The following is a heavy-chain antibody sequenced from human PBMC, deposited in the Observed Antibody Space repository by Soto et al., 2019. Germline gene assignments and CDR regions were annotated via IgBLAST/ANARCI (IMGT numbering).Heavy chain of an antibody. D-gene: IGHD6-19*01. CDR3: ARDNLFRGGCTAYMDV. J-gene: IGHJ6*02. CDR1: GFTFSSSA. Sequence: QAQLVESGGGVVQPGRSLRLSCAASGFTFSSSAMHWVRQAPGKGLDWVAVISYDGNTKYYEDSVRGRFSISRDNSNDTLYLQMNSLRPEDTGLYFCARDNLFRGGCTAYMDVWGQGTTVTVSS. CDR2: ISYDGNTK. V-gene: IGHV3-30-3*01.